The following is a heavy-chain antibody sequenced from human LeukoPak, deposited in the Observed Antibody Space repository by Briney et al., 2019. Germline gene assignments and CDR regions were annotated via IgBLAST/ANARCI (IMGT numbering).Heavy chain of an antibody. Sequence: SGPTLVNPTQTLTLTCTFSGFSLSISGMGVGWIRQPPGKALEWLALIYWDDDKRYRPSLKSRLTITKDTSKNQVIHTMTNVDPVDTATYYCAHTYSSTALNWFDPWGQGTLVTVSS. J-gene: IGHJ5*02. D-gene: IGHD6-19*01. V-gene: IGHV2-5*02. CDR3: AHTYSSTALNWFDP. CDR2: IYWDDDK. CDR1: GFSLSISGMG.